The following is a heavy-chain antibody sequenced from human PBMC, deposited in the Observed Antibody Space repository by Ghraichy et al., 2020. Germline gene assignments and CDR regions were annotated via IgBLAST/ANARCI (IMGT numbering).Heavy chain of an antibody. CDR1: TFSLITYN. CDR2: MWYDGINK. D-gene: IGHD3-22*01. Sequence: GGSLRLSCTSSTFSLITYNMHWVRQAPGKGLEWVAAMWYDGINKYYRDSVKGRFTISRDNSKNTLSLQMNSLRAEDTAIYYCVRCGLRYDSGPYYGHDAFDIWGQGTVVTVSS. V-gene: IGHV3-33*01. J-gene: IGHJ3*02. CDR3: VRCGLRYDSGPYYGHDAFDI.